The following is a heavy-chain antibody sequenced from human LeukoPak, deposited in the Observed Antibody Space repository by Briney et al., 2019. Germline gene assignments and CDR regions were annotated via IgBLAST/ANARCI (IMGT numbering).Heavy chain of an antibody. CDR2: IKQDGSEK. CDR3: AKDRTDIVVVPAATHFDY. Sequence: GGSLRLSCAASGFTFSSYWMSWVRQAPGKGLEWVANIKQDGSEKYYVDSVKGRFTISRDNAKNSLYLQMNSLRAEDTAVYYCAKDRTDIVVVPAATHFDYWGQGTLVTVSS. D-gene: IGHD2-2*01. J-gene: IGHJ4*02. V-gene: IGHV3-7*01. CDR1: GFTFSSYW.